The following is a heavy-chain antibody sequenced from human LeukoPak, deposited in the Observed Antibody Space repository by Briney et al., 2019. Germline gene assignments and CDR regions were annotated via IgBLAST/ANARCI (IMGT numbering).Heavy chain of an antibody. V-gene: IGHV4-34*01. D-gene: IGHD6-19*01. CDR3: ARVSSGWYLFDY. Sequence: PSETLSLTCAVYGGSFSGYYWSWIRQPPGKGLEWIGEINHSGSTNYNPSLKSRVTISVDTSKNQFSLKLSSVTAADTAVYYCARVSSGWYLFDYWGQGTLVTVSS. CDR1: GGSFSGYY. CDR2: INHSGST. J-gene: IGHJ4*02.